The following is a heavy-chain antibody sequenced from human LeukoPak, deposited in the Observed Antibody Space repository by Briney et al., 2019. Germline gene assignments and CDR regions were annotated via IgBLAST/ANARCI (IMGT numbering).Heavy chain of an antibody. D-gene: IGHD5-24*01. V-gene: IGHV4-4*07. CDR2: IYTSGST. CDR3: ARGSQVEMATISDY. J-gene: IGHJ4*02. Sequence: SETLSLTCTVSGGSISSYYWSWIRQPAGKGLEWIGRIYTSGSTNYNPSLKSRVTISVDTSKNQFSLKLSSVTAADTAVYYCARGSQVEMATISDYWGQGTLVTVSS. CDR1: GGSISSYY.